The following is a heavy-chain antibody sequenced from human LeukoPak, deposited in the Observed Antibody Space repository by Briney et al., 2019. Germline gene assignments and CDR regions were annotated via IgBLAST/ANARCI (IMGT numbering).Heavy chain of an antibody. CDR3: AGGTSRWSQPAAFDI. Sequence: VASVKVSCKASGGTFISYAISWVRQAPGQGLEWIGGIIPIFGTAKYAQKLQGRVTVTTDESTSTAYMELSSLRSEDTAVYYCAGGTSRWSQPAAFDIWGQGTMVTVYS. V-gene: IGHV1-69*05. CDR2: IIPIFGTA. J-gene: IGHJ3*02. CDR1: GGTFISYA. D-gene: IGHD5-24*01.